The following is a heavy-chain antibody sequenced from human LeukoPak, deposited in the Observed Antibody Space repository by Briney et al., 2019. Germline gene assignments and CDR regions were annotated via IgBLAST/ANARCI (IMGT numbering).Heavy chain of an antibody. CDR1: GGSFSGYY. Sequence: SSEILSLTCAVYGGSFSGYYWSWIRQPPGKGLEWIGEINHSGSTNYNPSLKSRVTISVDTSKNQFSLKLSSVTAADTAVYYCARDPGSSSFDYWGQGTLVTVSS. D-gene: IGHD6-6*01. V-gene: IGHV4-34*01. CDR3: ARDPGSSSFDY. J-gene: IGHJ4*02. CDR2: INHSGST.